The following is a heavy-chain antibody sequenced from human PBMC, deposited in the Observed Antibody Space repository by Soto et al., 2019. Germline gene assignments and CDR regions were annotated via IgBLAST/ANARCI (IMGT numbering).Heavy chain of an antibody. CDR2: IIPIFGTA. Sequence: SVKVSCKASGGTFSSYTISWVRQAPGQGLEWMGGIIPIFGTANYAQKFQGRVTITADESTSTAYMELSSLRSEDTAVYYCARGVYHYYYGMDVWGQGTTVTVSS. D-gene: IGHD6-6*01. CDR1: GGTFSSYT. CDR3: ARGVYHYYYGMDV. V-gene: IGHV1-69*13. J-gene: IGHJ6*02.